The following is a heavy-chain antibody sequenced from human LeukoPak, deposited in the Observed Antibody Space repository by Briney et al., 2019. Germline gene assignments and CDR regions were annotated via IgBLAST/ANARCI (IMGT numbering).Heavy chain of an antibody. D-gene: IGHD1-26*01. CDR1: GFTFSTYW. CDR3: ARDSSGNLDY. CDR2: IKRDGSEK. Sequence: GGSLRLSCAASGFTFSTYWMAWVRQAPGKGPEWVANIKRDGSEKYYVESVKGRFTISRDKAKYSLFLQMNSLTAEDTSIYYCARDSSGNLDYWGQRALVTVSS. V-gene: IGHV3-7*01. J-gene: IGHJ4*02.